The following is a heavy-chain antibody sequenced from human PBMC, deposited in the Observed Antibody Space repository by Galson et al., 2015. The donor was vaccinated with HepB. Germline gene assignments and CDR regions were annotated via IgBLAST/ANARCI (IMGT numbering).Heavy chain of an antibody. V-gene: IGHV1-18*04. CDR2: ISTYDGNT. Sequence: SVKVSCKASGYTFTTYGVSWVRQAPGQGLEWMGWISTYDGNTKYPQKLQGRVTMTTDTSTSTAYMELRSLRSDGTAVYYCAGEEAMARGIDYWGQGTLVTVSS. CDR3: AGEEAMARGIDY. D-gene: IGHD5-18*01. J-gene: IGHJ4*02. CDR1: GYTFTTYG.